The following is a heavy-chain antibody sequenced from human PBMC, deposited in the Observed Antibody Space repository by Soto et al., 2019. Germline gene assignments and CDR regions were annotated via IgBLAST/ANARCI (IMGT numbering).Heavy chain of an antibody. CDR2: INSDGSST. Sequence: GSLRLSCAASGFTFSSYWMHWVRQDPGKGLVWVSRINSDGSSTSYADSVKGRFTISRDNAKNTLYLQMNSLRAEDTAVYYCARGPNYYDSSGYYFHWGQGTLVTV. CDR3: ARGPNYYDSSGYYFH. V-gene: IGHV3-74*01. CDR1: GFTFSSYW. D-gene: IGHD3-22*01. J-gene: IGHJ4*02.